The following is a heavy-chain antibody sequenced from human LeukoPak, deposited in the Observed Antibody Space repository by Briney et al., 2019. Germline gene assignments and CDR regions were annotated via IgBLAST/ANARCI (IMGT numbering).Heavy chain of an antibody. D-gene: IGHD3-22*01. CDR1: GDSVSSNSAA. Sequence: SQTLSLTCALSGDSVSSNSAAWHWIRQSPSRGLEWLGRTYYRSKWYNDYAVSVKSRITINPDTSKNQFSLQLKSVTPEDTAVYYCARERRYFDSSGFLSHFYYYGMDVWGQGATVTVSS. CDR3: ARERRYFDSSGFLSHFYYYGMDV. V-gene: IGHV6-1*01. J-gene: IGHJ6*02. CDR2: TYYRSKWYN.